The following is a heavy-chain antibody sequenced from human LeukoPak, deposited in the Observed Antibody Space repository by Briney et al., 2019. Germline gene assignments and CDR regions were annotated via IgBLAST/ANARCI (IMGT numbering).Heavy chain of an antibody. V-gene: IGHV4-38-2*02. CDR2: IYHTGET. CDR3: ARGRFAELLFDI. J-gene: IGHJ4*02. D-gene: IGHD3-10*01. Sequence: PSETLSLTCTVAGYSISSGYYWGWLRQSPGKGLEWIASIYHTGETHYHPSLKSRVSISVDTSNNQFSLRSTSATAADTAMYYCARGRFAELLFDIWGQGTLVTVSS. CDR1: GYSISSGYY.